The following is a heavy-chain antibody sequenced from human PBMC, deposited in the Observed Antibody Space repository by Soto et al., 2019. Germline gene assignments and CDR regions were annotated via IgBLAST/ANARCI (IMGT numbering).Heavy chain of an antibody. V-gene: IGHV3-23*01. CDR3: AKGRGGSGSLTPRVDF. CDR1: GFTFSGHS. Sequence: GGSLRLSCAASGFTFSGHSMNWVRQAPGKGLEWVSAISGSGGTTYYADSVKGRFTVSRDGSKNTLYLQMSSLRAEDTALYYCAKGRGGSGSLTPRVDFWGQGTLVTVSS. D-gene: IGHD3-10*01. J-gene: IGHJ4*02. CDR2: ISGSGGTT.